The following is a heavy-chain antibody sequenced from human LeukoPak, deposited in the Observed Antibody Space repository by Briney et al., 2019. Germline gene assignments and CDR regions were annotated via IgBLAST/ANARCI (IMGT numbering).Heavy chain of an antibody. Sequence: SETLSLTCTVSGGSISSSSYYWGWIRQPPGTGLEWIGSINYSGSTYYNPSLRSRVTMSVDTSKNQFSLKLSSVTVADTAVYYCAGTMIRGVIGSYYYYMDVWGKGTTVTVSS. J-gene: IGHJ6*03. D-gene: IGHD3-10*01. V-gene: IGHV4-39*01. CDR1: GGSISSSSYY. CDR2: INYSGST. CDR3: AGTMIRGVIGSYYYYMDV.